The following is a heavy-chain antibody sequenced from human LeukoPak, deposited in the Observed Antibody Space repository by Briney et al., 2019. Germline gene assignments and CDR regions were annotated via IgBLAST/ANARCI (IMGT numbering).Heavy chain of an antibody. CDR3: ARDRGAGPDY. D-gene: IGHD3-10*01. V-gene: IGHV4-59*01. CDR2: IYYSGTT. Sequence: SETLSLTCTVSGASISSYYWSWIRQPPGKGLEWIGYIYYSGTTYYNPSLKSRVTISVDTSKSQFSLKLNSVTAADTAVYYCARDRGAGPDYWGQGTLVTVSS. CDR1: GASISSYY. J-gene: IGHJ4*02.